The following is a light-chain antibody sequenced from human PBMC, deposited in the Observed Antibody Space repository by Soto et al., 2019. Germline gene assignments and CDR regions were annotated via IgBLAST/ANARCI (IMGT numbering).Light chain of an antibody. CDR1: QSVSSPY. V-gene: IGKV3-20*01. Sequence: EVVLTQSPVTLSLSPWERATLSCRASQSVSSPYLAWYQQKPGQPPRLLIYGASSRATDIPDRFIGSGSGTEFTLTIARLAPEDFAMYYCQQYGSSPFTFGPGTKVDI. CDR2: GAS. J-gene: IGKJ3*01. CDR3: QQYGSSPFT.